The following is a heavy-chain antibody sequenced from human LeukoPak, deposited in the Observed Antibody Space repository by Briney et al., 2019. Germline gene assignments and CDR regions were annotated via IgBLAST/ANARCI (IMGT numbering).Heavy chain of an antibody. V-gene: IGHV3-74*01. D-gene: IGHD1-26*01. CDR2: IYSDGSGT. CDR3: LREGETRGRYFDY. Sequence: GGSLRVSCAASGFTFSHYWMHWVRQTPGKGLVWVSRIYSDGSGTSYADSVKGRFTISRDNAKNTLYLQMSSLRVEDTAVYYCLREGETRGRYFDYCGQRTLVTVSS. J-gene: IGHJ4*02. CDR1: GFTFSHYW.